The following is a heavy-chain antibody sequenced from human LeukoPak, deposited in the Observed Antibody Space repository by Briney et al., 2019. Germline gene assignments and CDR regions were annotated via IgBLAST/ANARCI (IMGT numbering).Heavy chain of an antibody. CDR2: ISWNSGSI. CDR1: GFTFDDYA. Sequence: PGRSLRLSCAASGFTFDDYAMHWVRQAPGKGLEWVSGISWNSGSIGYADSVKGRFTISRDNAKNSLYLQMNSLRAEDTAVYYCAREFHFSSWFYTRSHAFDIWGQGTKVTVSS. J-gene: IGHJ3*02. V-gene: IGHV3-9*01. D-gene: IGHD6-13*01. CDR3: AREFHFSSWFYTRSHAFDI.